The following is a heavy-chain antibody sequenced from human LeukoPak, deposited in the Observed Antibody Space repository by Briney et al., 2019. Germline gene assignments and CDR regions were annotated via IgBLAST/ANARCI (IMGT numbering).Heavy chain of an antibody. V-gene: IGHV4-34*01. D-gene: IGHD6-19*01. Sequence: SETLSLTCAVYGGSFSGFYWSWIRQPPGKGLEWIGEIHHSGSTNYNPSLKSRVTISVDTSKNQFSLKLSSVTAADTAVYYCARWYSSGWAFDYWGQGTLVTVSS. CDR3: ARWYSSGWAFDY. J-gene: IGHJ4*02. CDR1: GGSFSGFY. CDR2: IHHSGST.